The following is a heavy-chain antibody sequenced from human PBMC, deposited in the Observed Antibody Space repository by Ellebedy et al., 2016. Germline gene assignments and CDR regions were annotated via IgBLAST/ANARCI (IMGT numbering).Heavy chain of an antibody. CDR1: GLNLNTFF. Sequence: GGSLRLXXTASGLNLNTFFMSWVRQAPGKGLAWVSTISAGSDTTRLADSVKGRFTISRDSSKNSVYLRMNNLRVEDTAVYYCRQGHYADLWGQGTLVTVSS. J-gene: IGHJ4*02. CDR3: RQGHYADL. D-gene: IGHD4-17*01. CDR2: ISAGSDTT. V-gene: IGHV3-23*01.